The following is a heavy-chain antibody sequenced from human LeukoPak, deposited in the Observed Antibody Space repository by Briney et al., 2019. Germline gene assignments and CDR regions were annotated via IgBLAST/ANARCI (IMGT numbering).Heavy chain of an antibody. CDR2: VTGSGDST. CDR1: GFIFSTCA. CDR3: ARDPYSGSYFIYPWAAFDI. Sequence: PGGYLRLSCAASGFIFSTCAWSWVRQAPGKGLEWVSAVTGSGDSTYYADSVKGRFTISGDNSKNTLPLQMNSLRAEDTAVYYCARDPYSGSYFIYPWAAFDIWGQGTMVTVSS. V-gene: IGHV3-23*01. D-gene: IGHD1-26*01. J-gene: IGHJ3*02.